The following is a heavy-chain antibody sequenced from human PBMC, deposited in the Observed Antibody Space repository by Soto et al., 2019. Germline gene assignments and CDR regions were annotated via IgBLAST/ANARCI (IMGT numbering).Heavy chain of an antibody. D-gene: IGHD7-27*01. CDR2: IFDSGTT. V-gene: IGHV4-4*09. CDR3: ARGPSGDKVHY. Sequence: SETLSLTCSVSGGSISSYYWSWIRQPPGEGLEWIGHIFDSGTTYTNPPLRSQVAISLDTSKNHFSLTLSSVTAADTAVYYCARGPSGDKVHYWGQGALVTVSS. J-gene: IGHJ4*02. CDR1: GGSISSYY.